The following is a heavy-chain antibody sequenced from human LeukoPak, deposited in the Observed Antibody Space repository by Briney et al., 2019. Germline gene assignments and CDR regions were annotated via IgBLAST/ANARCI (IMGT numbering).Heavy chain of an antibody. CDR1: GGTFRSYA. J-gene: IGHJ4*02. Sequence: GASVKVSCKGFGGTFRSYAIGWVRQAPGQGLEWMGGIIPIFGTANYAQKFQGRVTITADESTSTAYMELSSLRSEDTAVYYCARLRQVWEGDDYWGQGTLVTVSS. CDR2: IIPIFGTA. CDR3: ARLRQVWEGDDY. D-gene: IGHD1-26*01. V-gene: IGHV1-69*13.